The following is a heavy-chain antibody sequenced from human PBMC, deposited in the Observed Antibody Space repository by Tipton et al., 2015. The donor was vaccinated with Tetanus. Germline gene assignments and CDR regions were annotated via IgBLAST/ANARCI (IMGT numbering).Heavy chain of an antibody. V-gene: IGHV4-59*12. J-gene: IGHJ4*02. D-gene: IGHD2-21*01. CDR1: GDSISGYY. CDR2: FYYSGST. CDR3: AKDRLCGGECYSL. Sequence: TLSLTCTVSGDSISGYYWNWIRQPPGKGLEWIGYFYYSGSTNYNPSLKSRVAMSGDTSRNQFSLNLRSVTAADTAVYYCAKDRLCGGECYSLWGRGTLVTVSS.